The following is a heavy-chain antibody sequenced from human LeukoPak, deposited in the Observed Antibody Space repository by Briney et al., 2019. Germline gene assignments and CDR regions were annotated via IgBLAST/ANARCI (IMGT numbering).Heavy chain of an antibody. CDR3: ARQAEDFWSGYYSVSSRDYYYYYMDV. CDR1: GYTFTSYD. CDR2: MNPNSGNT. Sequence: GASVKVSCKASGYTFTSYDINWVRQATGQGLEWMGWMNPNSGNTGYAQKFQGRVTITRNTSISTAYMELSSLRSEDTAVYYCARQAEDFWSGYYSVSSRDYYYYYMDVWGKGATVTISS. D-gene: IGHD3-3*01. V-gene: IGHV1-8*03. J-gene: IGHJ6*03.